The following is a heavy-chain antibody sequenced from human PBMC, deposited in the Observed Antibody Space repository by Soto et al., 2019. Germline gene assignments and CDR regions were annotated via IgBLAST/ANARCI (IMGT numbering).Heavy chain of an antibody. CDR3: ATRPLGSCSCVRCSGVDY. J-gene: IGHJ4*02. Sequence: GGSLRLSCAASGFSFSNYAMTWVRQPPGKGLEWVSGINAAGTTFYADSVKGRFTISRDNSKNTLYLQMDSLKAEDTAVYYCATRPLGSCSCVRCSGVDYWGQGTLVTVSS. CDR1: GFSFSNYA. V-gene: IGHV3-23*01. D-gene: IGHD2-15*01. CDR2: INAAGTT.